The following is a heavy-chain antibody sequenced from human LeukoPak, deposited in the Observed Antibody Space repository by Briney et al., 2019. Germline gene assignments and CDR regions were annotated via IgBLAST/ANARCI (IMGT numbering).Heavy chain of an antibody. D-gene: IGHD6-13*01. J-gene: IGHJ6*03. Sequence: PSETLSLTCTVSGGAISSYYWSWIRQPPGKGLEWIGYIYYSGSTNYNPSLKSRVTISVDTSKNQFSLKLSSVTAADTAVYYCARGRQQLPHYYYYYMDVWGKGTTVTVSS. CDR2: IYYSGST. CDR1: GGAISSYY. CDR3: ARGRQQLPHYYYYYMDV. V-gene: IGHV4-59*01.